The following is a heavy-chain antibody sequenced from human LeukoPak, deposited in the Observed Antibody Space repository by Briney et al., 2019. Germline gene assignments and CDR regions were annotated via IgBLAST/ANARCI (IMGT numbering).Heavy chain of an antibody. V-gene: IGHV3-23*01. Sequence: GGSLRLSCAASGLTFSNYAVSWVRQAPGKGLGWVSAISGGAGPTHYADCVKARFTISRDNSQNTLYLQMNSLRAEDEAVYLCAKNSGYSWKYFFDYWGQGTLVTVSS. D-gene: IGHD6-25*01. CDR1: GLTFSNYA. J-gene: IGHJ4*02. CDR3: AKNSGYSWKYFFDY. CDR2: ISGGAGPT.